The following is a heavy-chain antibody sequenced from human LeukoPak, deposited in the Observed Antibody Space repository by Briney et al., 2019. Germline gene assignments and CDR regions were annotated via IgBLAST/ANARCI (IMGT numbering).Heavy chain of an antibody. CDR3: AKGYYDILTGYSQFYYFDY. CDR1: GFTFSSYG. J-gene: IGHJ4*02. D-gene: IGHD3-9*01. CDR2: ISYDGSNK. V-gene: IGHV3-30*18. Sequence: PGGSLRLSCAASGFTFSSYGMHWVRQAPGKGLEWVAVISYDGSNKYYADSVKGRFTISRDNSKNTLYLQMNSLRAEDTAVYYCAKGYYDILTGYSQFYYFDYWGQGTLVTVSS.